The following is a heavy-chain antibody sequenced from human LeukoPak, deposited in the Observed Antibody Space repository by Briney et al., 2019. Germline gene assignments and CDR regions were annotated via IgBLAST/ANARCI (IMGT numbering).Heavy chain of an antibody. CDR2: IIPIFGTP. CDR1: GGSFSSYS. Sequence: GASVKVSCKASGGSFSSYSISWVRQAPGQGLEWMGGIIPIFGTPDYAQKFQGRVTITADGSTSTAYMELSSLRSEDTAVYYCARGAPIVATTNKYYHYMDVWGKGTTVTVSS. V-gene: IGHV1-69*13. D-gene: IGHD5-12*01. CDR3: ARGAPIVATTNKYYHYMDV. J-gene: IGHJ6*03.